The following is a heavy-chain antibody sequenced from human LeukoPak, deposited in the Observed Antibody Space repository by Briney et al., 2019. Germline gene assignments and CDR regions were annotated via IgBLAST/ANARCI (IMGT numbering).Heavy chain of an antibody. Sequence: SETLSLTCAVYGGSFSGYYWSWIRQPPGKGLEWIGSIYYSGSTYYNPSLKSRVTISVDTSKNQFSLKLSSVTAADTAVYYCARSRWFDPWGQGTLVTVSS. CDR1: GGSFSGYY. J-gene: IGHJ5*02. CDR3: ARSRWFDP. V-gene: IGHV4-34*01. CDR2: IYYSGST. D-gene: IGHD6-25*01.